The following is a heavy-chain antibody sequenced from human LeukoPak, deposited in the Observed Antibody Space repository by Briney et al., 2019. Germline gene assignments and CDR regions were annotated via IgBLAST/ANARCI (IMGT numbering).Heavy chain of an antibody. CDR1: GGFFSGYY. V-gene: IGHV4-34*01. Sequence: SETLSLTCAVYGGFFSGYYWSWIRQPPGKGLEWIGEINHSGSTNYNPSLKSRVTISVDTSKNQFSLKLSSVAAADTAVYYCARVRKMVRGVIRAFDIWGQGTMVTVSS. CDR3: ARVRKMVRGVIRAFDI. J-gene: IGHJ3*02. CDR2: INHSGST. D-gene: IGHD3-10*01.